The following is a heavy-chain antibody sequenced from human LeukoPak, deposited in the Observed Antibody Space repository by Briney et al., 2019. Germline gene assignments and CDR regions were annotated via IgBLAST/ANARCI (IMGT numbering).Heavy chain of an antibody. D-gene: IGHD4-23*01. CDR2: ITSSSSYI. J-gene: IGHJ4*02. CDR3: ARGTTVVTPTHFDY. CDR1: GFTFSHYT. Sequence: PGGSLRLSCAASGFTFSHYTVNWVRQAPGKGLEWVSSITSSSSYIYYADSVKGRFTISRDKAKNSLYLQMNSLRAEDTTVYYCARGTTVVTPTHFDYWGQGTLVTVSS. V-gene: IGHV3-21*01.